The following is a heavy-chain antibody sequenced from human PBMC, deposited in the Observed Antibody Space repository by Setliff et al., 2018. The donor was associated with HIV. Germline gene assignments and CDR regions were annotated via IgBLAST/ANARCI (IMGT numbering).Heavy chain of an antibody. Sequence: GGSLRLSCAASGFNFKTYGMTWVCQAPGKGLDWVAHIGSSNHGIHYTASVQGRFPVSRDNANNLLFLQMNNLRVEDTAVYYCASFYGDYVYWGHGTQVTVSS. D-gene: IGHD3-10*02. CDR1: GFNFKTYG. V-gene: IGHV3-48*04. CDR3: ASFYGDYVY. J-gene: IGHJ4*01. CDR2: IGSSNHGI.